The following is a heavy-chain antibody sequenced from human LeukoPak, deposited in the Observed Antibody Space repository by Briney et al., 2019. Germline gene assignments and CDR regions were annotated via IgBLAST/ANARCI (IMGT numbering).Heavy chain of an antibody. CDR2: ISYDGSNK. V-gene: IGHV3-30*01. D-gene: IGHD1-7*01. J-gene: IGHJ3*02. CDR1: GFTFSSYA. Sequence: QTGRSLRLSCAASGFTFSSYAMPWVRQAPGKGLEWVAVISYDGSNKYYADSVKGRFTISRDNSKNTLYLQMNSLRAEDTAVYYCARAYNWNSDAFDIWGQGTMVTVSS. CDR3: ARAYNWNSDAFDI.